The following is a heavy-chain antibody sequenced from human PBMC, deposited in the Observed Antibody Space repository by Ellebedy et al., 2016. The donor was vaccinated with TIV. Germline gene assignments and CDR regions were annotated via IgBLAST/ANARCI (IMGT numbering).Heavy chain of an antibody. D-gene: IGHD1-14*01. CDR2: FYYGGTT. CDR3: ARRSHRVSPPI. V-gene: IGHV4-39*01. CDR1: GASISNNNDY. Sequence: MPSETLSLTCTVAGASISNNNDYWPWIRQPPGKGLEWIGSFYYGGTTYYNPSLKSRVTISADTSKNEVSLELRSVTAADTAVYYCARRSHRVSPPIWGQGILVTVSS. J-gene: IGHJ4*02.